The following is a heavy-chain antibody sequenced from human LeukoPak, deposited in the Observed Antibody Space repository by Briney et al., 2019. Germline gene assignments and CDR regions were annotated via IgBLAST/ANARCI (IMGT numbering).Heavy chain of an antibody. CDR1: GFTFSSYA. V-gene: IGHV3-30*04. CDR2: ISYDGSNK. J-gene: IGHJ6*02. CDR3: AREGFTILGVVNYYYYGMDV. Sequence: PGGSLRLSCAASGFTFSSYAMHWVRQAPGKGLEWVAVISYDGSNKYYADSVKGRFTISRDNSKNTLYLQMNSLRAEDTAVYYCAREGFTILGVVNYYYYGMDVWGQGTTVTVSS. D-gene: IGHD3-3*01.